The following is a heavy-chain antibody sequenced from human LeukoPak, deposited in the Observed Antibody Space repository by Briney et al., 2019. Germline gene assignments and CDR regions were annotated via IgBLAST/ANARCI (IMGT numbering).Heavy chain of an antibody. Sequence: GGSLRLSCAASGFTFSDYAMSWVRQAPGKGLEWLSVISGGSSGSTYYADCGTGRFTVCRGNSKNTVDLEMNNLRAEDRALYYCAKDALTMTVVAAGAAFDLWGQGTMVTVSS. CDR1: GFTFSDYA. CDR2: ISGGSSGST. V-gene: IGHV3-23*01. CDR3: AKDALTMTVVAAGAAFDL. D-gene: IGHD3-22*01. J-gene: IGHJ3*01.